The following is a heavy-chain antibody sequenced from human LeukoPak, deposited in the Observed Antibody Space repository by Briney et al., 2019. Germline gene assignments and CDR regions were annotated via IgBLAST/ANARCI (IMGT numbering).Heavy chain of an antibody. Sequence: ASVKVSCKASGGTFSSYAISWVRQAPGQGLEWMGGIIPIFGTANYAQKFQGRVTITADESTSTAYMELSSLRSEDTAMYYCAKDGGQQLVGLRFGYWGQGTLVTVSS. J-gene: IGHJ4*02. V-gene: IGHV1-69*13. D-gene: IGHD6-13*01. CDR3: AKDGGQQLVGLRFGY. CDR1: GGTFSSYA. CDR2: IIPIFGTA.